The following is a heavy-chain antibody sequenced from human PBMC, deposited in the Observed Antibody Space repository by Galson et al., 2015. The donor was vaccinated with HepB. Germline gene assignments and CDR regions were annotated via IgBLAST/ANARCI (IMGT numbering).Heavy chain of an antibody. Sequence: SLRLSCAASGFTFSGSAMHWVRQASGKGLEWVGRIRSKANSYATAYAASVKGRFTISRDDSKNTAYLQMNSLKTEDTAVYYCTRQRYYDSSDEYWYFDLWGRGTLVTVSS. V-gene: IGHV3-73*01. J-gene: IGHJ2*01. D-gene: IGHD3-22*01. CDR2: IRSKANSYAT. CDR3: TRQRYYDSSDEYWYFDL. CDR1: GFTFSGSA.